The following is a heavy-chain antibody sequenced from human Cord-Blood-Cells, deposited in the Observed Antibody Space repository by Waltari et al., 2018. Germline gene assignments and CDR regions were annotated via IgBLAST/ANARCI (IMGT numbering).Heavy chain of an antibody. CDR1: XFSLSTSGXX. CDR2: IYWDDDK. V-gene: IGHV2-5*02. Sequence: QITLKESGPTLVKPTQTLTXXCTXXXFSLSTSGXXVGXXXQPPGKALEWLALIYWDDDKRYSPSLKSRLTITKDTSKNQVVLTMTNMDPVDTATYYCAHTQFNYYGSGSFDYWGXGTLVTVSS. D-gene: IGHD3-10*01. CDR3: AHTQFNYYGSGSFDY. J-gene: IGHJ4*01.